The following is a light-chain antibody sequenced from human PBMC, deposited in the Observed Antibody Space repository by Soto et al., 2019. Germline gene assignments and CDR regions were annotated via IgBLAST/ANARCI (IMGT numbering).Light chain of an antibody. CDR1: QGVSSNS. Sequence: EIVMTQSPATLSVSPGEGATLSCRASQGVSSNSLAWYQQKPGQAPRLLIYGASTRATGIPDRFSGSGSGTDFTLTISRLEPEDFAVYYCQQYGSSRGTFGQGTRLEIK. CDR3: QQYGSSRGT. J-gene: IGKJ5*01. CDR2: GAS. V-gene: IGKV3-20*01.